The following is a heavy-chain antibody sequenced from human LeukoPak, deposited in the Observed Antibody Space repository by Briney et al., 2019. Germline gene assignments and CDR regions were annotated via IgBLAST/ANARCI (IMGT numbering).Heavy chain of an antibody. CDR1: GFTFSSYA. CDR2: ISGSGGST. CDR3: AKDGSGWYTYYFDY. Sequence: GGSLRLSCAASGFTFSSYAMSWVRQAPGKGLEWVSTISGSGGSTSYADSVKGRFTISRDNSKNTLYLQMNSLRAEDTAVYYCAKDGSGWYTYYFDYWGQGTLVTVFS. J-gene: IGHJ4*02. D-gene: IGHD6-19*01. V-gene: IGHV3-23*01.